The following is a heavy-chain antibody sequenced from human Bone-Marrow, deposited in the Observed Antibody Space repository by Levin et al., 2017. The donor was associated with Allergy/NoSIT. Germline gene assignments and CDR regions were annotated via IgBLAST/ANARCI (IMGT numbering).Heavy chain of an antibody. CDR1: GYTFTSYG. CDR2: ISAYNGNT. V-gene: IGHV1-18*01. J-gene: IGHJ4*02. D-gene: IGHD2-2*01. Sequence: EASVKVSCKASGYTFTSYGISWVRQAPGQGLEWMGWISAYNGNTNYAQKLQGRVTMTTDTSTSTAYMELRSLRSDDTAVYYCARDFTGGIVVVPAAPRFDYWGQGTLVTVSS. CDR3: ARDFTGGIVVVPAAPRFDY.